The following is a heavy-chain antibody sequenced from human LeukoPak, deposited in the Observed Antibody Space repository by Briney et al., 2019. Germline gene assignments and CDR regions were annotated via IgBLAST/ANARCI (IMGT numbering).Heavy chain of an antibody. CDR2: ISPSGGST. Sequence: GASVKVSCKAFGYTFTSNYMHWVRQAPGQGPEWMGVISPSGGSTTYAQKLQGRVTMTTDTSTSTAYMELRSLRSDDTAVYYCARVGVVTDDYWGQGTLVTVSS. D-gene: IGHD2-21*01. CDR3: ARVGVVTDDY. CDR1: GYTFTSNY. V-gene: IGHV1-46*01. J-gene: IGHJ4*02.